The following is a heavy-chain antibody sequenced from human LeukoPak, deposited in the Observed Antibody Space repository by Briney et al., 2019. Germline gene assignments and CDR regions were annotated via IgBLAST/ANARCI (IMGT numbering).Heavy chain of an antibody. V-gene: IGHV3-74*01. Sequence: PGGSLRLSCAASGFTFSSYWMHWVRQAPGKGLVWVSRINSDGSSTSYADSVKGRFTISRDNSKNTLYLQMNSLRAEDTAVYYCAKDRSHYYDSSGYYYGSGEYFQHWGQGTLVTVSS. D-gene: IGHD3-22*01. CDR3: AKDRSHYYDSSGYYYGSGEYFQH. CDR1: GFTFSSYW. CDR2: INSDGSST. J-gene: IGHJ1*01.